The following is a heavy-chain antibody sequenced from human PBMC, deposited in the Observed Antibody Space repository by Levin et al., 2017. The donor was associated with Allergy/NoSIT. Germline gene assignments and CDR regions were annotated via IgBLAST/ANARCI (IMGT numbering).Heavy chain of an antibody. V-gene: IGHV3-30*18. J-gene: IGHJ4*02. CDR2: ISYDGSNK. Sequence: GGSLRLSCAASGFTFSSYGMHWVRQAPGKGLEWVAVISYDGSNKYYADSVKGRFTISRDNSKNTLYLQMNSLRAEDTAVYYCAKAGGHSYGSLRSYFDYWGQGTLVTVSS. D-gene: IGHD5-18*01. CDR3: AKAGGHSYGSLRSYFDY. CDR1: GFTFSSYG.